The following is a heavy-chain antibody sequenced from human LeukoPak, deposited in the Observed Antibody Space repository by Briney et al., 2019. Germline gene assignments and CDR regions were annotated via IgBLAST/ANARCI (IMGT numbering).Heavy chain of an antibody. J-gene: IGHJ4*02. CDR3: ARDRGRYDAHDY. D-gene: IGHD5-12*01. V-gene: IGHV4-61*08. Sequence: SETLSLTCTVSGGSISSGGYSWSWIRQHPGKGLEWIGYIYYSGSTNYNPSLKSRVTISVDTSKNQFSLKLSSVTAADTAVYYCARDRGRYDAHDYWGQGTLVTVSS. CDR1: GGSISSGGYS. CDR2: IYYSGST.